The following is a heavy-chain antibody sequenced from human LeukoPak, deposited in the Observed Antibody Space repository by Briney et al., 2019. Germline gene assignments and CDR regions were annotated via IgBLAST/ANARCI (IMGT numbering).Heavy chain of an antibody. V-gene: IGHV3-30*03. J-gene: IGHJ4*02. Sequence: AGGSLRLSCLASGFKFGDYGMSWVRQAPGKGLEWVAVISYDGSNKYYADSVKGRFTISRDNSKNTLYLQMNSLRAEDTAVYYCARDTYYYDSSGHFDYWGQGTLVTVSS. D-gene: IGHD3-22*01. CDR2: ISYDGSNK. CDR1: GFKFGDYG. CDR3: ARDTYYYDSSGHFDY.